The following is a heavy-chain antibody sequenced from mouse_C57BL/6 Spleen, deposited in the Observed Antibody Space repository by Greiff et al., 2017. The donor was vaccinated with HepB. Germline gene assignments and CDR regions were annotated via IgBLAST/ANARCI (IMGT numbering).Heavy chain of an antibody. CDR1: GYAFSSYW. J-gene: IGHJ1*03. CDR2: IYPGDGDT. CDR3: ARVQDYRYFDV. Sequence: QVHVKQSGAELVKPGASVKISCKASGYAFSSYWMNWVKQRPGKGLEWIGRIYPGDGDTNYNGKFKGKATLTADKSSSTAYMQLSSLTSEDSAVYFCARVQDYRYFDVWGTGTTVTVSS. D-gene: IGHD2-12*01. V-gene: IGHV1-82*01.